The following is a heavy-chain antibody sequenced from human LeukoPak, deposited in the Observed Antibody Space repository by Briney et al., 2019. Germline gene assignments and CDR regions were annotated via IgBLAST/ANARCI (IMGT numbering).Heavy chain of an antibody. Sequence: SETLSLTCTVSGGSISSYYWSWIRQPPGKGLEWIGYIYYSGSTNYNPSLKSRVTISVDTSKNQFSLKLSSVTAADTAVYYCARHGRGGDSSSWYDWFDPWGQGTLVTVSS. CDR3: ARHGRGGDSSSWYDWFDP. CDR2: IYYSGST. D-gene: IGHD6-13*01. CDR1: GGSISSYY. J-gene: IGHJ5*02. V-gene: IGHV4-59*08.